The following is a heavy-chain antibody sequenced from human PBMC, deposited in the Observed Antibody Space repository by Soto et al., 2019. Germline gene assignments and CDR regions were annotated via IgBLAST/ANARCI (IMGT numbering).Heavy chain of an antibody. CDR1: GYTFTSYD. CDR2: MNPNSGNT. V-gene: IGHV1-8*01. CDR3: AREMGGTFYFDY. J-gene: IGHJ4*02. Sequence: ASVKVSCKASGYTFTSYDINWVRQATGQGLEWMGWMNPNSGNTGYAQKFQGRVTMTRNTSISTVFLELTSPTSEDTAVYYCAREMGGTFYFDYWGQGTLVTVSS. D-gene: IGHD3-16*01.